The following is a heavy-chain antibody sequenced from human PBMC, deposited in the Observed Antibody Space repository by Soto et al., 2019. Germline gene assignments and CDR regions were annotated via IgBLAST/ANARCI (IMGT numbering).Heavy chain of an antibody. Sequence: VQLVESGGALVQPGGSLRLSCATSGFALRDSAMHWVRQVSGGGLQWVSGMYSSGDVGYAGSVRGRFTMSRDVARNALFLQMSSLTADDTALYYCVKDNLAGGADVWGQGTTVNVSS. CDR1: GFALRDSA. J-gene: IGHJ6*02. CDR2: MYSSGDV. CDR3: VKDNLAGGADV. V-gene: IGHV3-9*01. D-gene: IGHD3-10*01.